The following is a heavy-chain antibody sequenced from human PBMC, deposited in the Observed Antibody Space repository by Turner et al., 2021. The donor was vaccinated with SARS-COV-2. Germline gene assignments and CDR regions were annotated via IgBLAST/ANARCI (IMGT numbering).Heavy chain of an antibody. D-gene: IGHD3-22*01. Sequence: QVQLVESGGGVVQTGWSLSPACTATGFTFSSYARHRVRQAPGNGLEWMAVISYDGRNKYYADSVKGRFTISRDNTKNTLYLQMNSLRAEDTAVYDCARECDDSSGCAEYFQHWGQGTLVTVSS. J-gene: IGHJ1*01. CDR2: ISYDGRNK. CDR3: ARECDDSSGCAEYFQH. CDR1: GFTFSSYA. V-gene: IGHV3-30*04.